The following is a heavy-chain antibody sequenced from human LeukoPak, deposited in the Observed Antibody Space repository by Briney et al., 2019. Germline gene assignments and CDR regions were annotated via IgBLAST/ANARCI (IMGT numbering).Heavy chain of an antibody. D-gene: IGHD1-1*01. Sequence: SETLSLTWPLSGGSISSSSYYWGWIRQPPGKGLEWIGIIYYSGSTHYNPSLKSPVTLPVDTSKNQFSLKLSSVTAADTAVYYGARDQLERRGSGFYMHVWGKGTTVTVSS. CDR1: GGSISSSSYY. V-gene: IGHV4-39*07. J-gene: IGHJ6*03. CDR2: IYYSGST. CDR3: ARDQLERRGSGFYMHV.